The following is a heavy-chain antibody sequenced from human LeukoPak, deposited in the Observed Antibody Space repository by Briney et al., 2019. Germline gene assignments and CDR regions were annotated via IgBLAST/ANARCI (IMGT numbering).Heavy chain of an antibody. CDR2: MNPNSGNT. D-gene: IGHD6-13*01. V-gene: IGHV1-8*01. CDR1: GYTFTSYD. Sequence: ASVKVSCKASGYTFTSYDINWVRQATGQGLEWMGWMNPNSGNTGYAQKFQGRVTMTRNTSISTAYMELSSLRSEDTAVYYCARGRIAAAAQYYYYCMDVWGKGTTVTVSS. CDR3: ARGRIAAAAQYYYYCMDV. J-gene: IGHJ6*03.